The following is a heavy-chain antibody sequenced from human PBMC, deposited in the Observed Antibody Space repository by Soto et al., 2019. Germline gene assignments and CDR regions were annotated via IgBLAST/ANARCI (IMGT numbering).Heavy chain of an antibody. CDR2: IYPGDSDT. J-gene: IGHJ6*02. D-gene: IGHD2-2*01. CDR1: GYSFTSYW. Sequence: GESLKISCKGSGYSFTSYWIGWVRQMPGKGLEWMGIIYPGDSDTRYSPSFQGQVTISADKSISTAYLQWSSLKASDTAMYYCARQSVPAADYYYYGMDVWGQGTTVTVSS. CDR3: ARQSVPAADYYYYGMDV. V-gene: IGHV5-51*01.